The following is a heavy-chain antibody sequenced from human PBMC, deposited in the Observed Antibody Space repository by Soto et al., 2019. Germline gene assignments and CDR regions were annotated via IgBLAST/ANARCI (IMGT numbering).Heavy chain of an antibody. D-gene: IGHD6-19*01. Sequence: GGSLRLSCAASGFTFSSSWMSWVRQAPGKGLEWVAYIKQDGSERYYVDSVKGRFTISRDNAKNSLYLQMNSLRAEDTAVYYCAKGGWYPDYWGLGTLVTAPQ. J-gene: IGHJ4*02. CDR3: AKGGWYPDY. CDR1: GFTFSSSW. V-gene: IGHV3-7*03. CDR2: IKQDGSER.